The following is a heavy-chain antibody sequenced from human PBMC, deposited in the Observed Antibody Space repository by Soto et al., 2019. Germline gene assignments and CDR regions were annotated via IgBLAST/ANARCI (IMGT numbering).Heavy chain of an antibody. J-gene: IGHJ5*02. D-gene: IGHD3-16*02. CDR1: GYTFTGYY. CDR2: INPNSGGT. Sequence: QVQLVQSGAEVKKPGASVKVSCKASGYTFTGYYMHWVRQAPGQGLEWMGWINPNSGGTNYAQKCQGRVTMTRDTSISTAYMELSRLRSDDTAVYYCARERRRYLINWFDPWGKGTLVTVSS. V-gene: IGHV1-2*02. CDR3: ARERRRYLINWFDP.